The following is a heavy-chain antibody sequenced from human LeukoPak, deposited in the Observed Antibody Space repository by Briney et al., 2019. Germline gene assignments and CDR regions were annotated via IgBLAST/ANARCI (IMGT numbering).Heavy chain of an antibody. CDR1: GFIFSSYE. CDR3: ARDRYRGIVATIPLVPFDY. Sequence: PGGSLRLSCVASGFIFSSYEMNWVRQTPGKGLEWVSYISGSGDSKFYADSVKGRFTVSRDNAKNSLYLQMSRLRLEDTGFYYCARDRYRGIVATIPLVPFDYWGQGTLVTVSS. J-gene: IGHJ4*02. V-gene: IGHV3-48*03. CDR2: ISGSGDSK. D-gene: IGHD5-12*01.